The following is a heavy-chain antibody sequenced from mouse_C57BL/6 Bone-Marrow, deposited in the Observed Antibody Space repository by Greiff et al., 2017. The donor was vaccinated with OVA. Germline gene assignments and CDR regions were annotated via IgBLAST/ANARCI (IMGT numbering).Heavy chain of an antibody. CDR2: ISTNSGSI. V-gene: IGHV1-64*01. CDR1: GYTFTSYW. CDR3: ARLWQMGTYDAMDY. Sequence: VKLQQPGAELVKPGASVKLSCEASGYTFTSYWMHWVQQRPGKGLEWIGMISTNSGSINYNEKFKSKATRTVDKSASTAYMQLSSQTSEDSAVDYCARLWQMGTYDAMDYWGQGTSVTVSS. D-gene: IGHD1-1*02. J-gene: IGHJ4*01.